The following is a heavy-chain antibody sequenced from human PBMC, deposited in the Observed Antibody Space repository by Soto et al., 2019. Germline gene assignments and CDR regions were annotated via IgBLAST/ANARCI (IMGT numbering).Heavy chain of an antibody. CDR3: ARDGSYYDSSGYWANWFDP. CDR1: GFTFSSYS. CDR2: ISSSSSYI. V-gene: IGHV3-21*01. D-gene: IGHD3-22*01. Sequence: GGSLRLSCAASGFTFSSYSMNWVRQAPGKGLEWVSSISSSSSYIYYADSVKGRFTISRDNAKNSLYLQMNSLRAEDTAVYYCARDGSYYDSSGYWANWFDPWGQGTLVTVSS. J-gene: IGHJ5*02.